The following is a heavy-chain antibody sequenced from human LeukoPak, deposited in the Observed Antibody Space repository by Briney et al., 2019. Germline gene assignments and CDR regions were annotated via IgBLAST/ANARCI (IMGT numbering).Heavy chain of an antibody. J-gene: IGHJ4*02. CDR3: ARAYQLLYHHPFDY. V-gene: IGHV3-7*04. CDR2: IKQDGSEK. D-gene: IGHD2-2*02. Sequence: TGGSLRLSCAASGFTFSSYWMSWVRQAPGKGLESVANIKQDGSEKYYVESVKGRFTISRDNAKNSLYLQMNSLRAEDTAVYYCARAYQLLYHHPFDYWGQGTLVTVSS. CDR1: GFTFSSYW.